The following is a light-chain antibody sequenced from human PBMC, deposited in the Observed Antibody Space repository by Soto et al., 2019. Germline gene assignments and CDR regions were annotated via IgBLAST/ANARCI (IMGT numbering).Light chain of an antibody. Sequence: QSALTQPASVSGSPGQSITISCTGTSGDVGRYNYVSWYQHHPGKAPKLMIYDVTDRSSGVSNRFSGSKSGNTASLTISGLQAEDEADYYRSSYTTSRAYVFGTGTKLTVL. CDR3: SSYTTSRAYV. V-gene: IGLV2-14*03. CDR2: DVT. J-gene: IGLJ1*01. CDR1: SGDVGRYNY.